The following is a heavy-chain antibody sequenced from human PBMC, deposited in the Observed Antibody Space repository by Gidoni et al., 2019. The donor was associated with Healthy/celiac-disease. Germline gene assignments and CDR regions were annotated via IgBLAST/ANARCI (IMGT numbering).Heavy chain of an antibody. CDR1: GGSISSGGYY. CDR3: ARVRHCSGGSCYPRGIDY. CDR2: IYYSGST. J-gene: IGHJ4*02. V-gene: IGHV4-31*03. Sequence: QVQLQESGPGLVKPSQTLSLTCTVSGGSISSGGYYWSWIRQHPGKGLEWIGYIYYSGSTYYNPSLKSRVTISVDTSKNQFSLKLSSVTAADTAVYYCARVRHCSGGSCYPRGIDYWGQGTLVTVSS. D-gene: IGHD2-15*01.